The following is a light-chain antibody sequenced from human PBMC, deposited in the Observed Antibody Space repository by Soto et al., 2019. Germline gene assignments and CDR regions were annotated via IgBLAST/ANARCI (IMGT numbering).Light chain of an antibody. CDR3: QQYNSYSGYT. CDR2: DAS. Sequence: DIQMTQSPSTLSASVGDRVTITCRASQSISRWLAWYQKKPGKAPKLLIFDASSLDSGVTSRFSGSGSGTEFTLTISSLQPEDFATYSCQQYNSYSGYTFGQGTKLEIK. V-gene: IGKV1-5*01. CDR1: QSISRW. J-gene: IGKJ2*01.